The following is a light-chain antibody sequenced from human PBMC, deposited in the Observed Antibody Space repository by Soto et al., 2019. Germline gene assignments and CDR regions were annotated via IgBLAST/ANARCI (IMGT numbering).Light chain of an antibody. CDR2: DAY. V-gene: IGKV3-11*01. J-gene: IGKJ5*01. CDR3: TT. Sequence: VVLTQSPATLSLSPGERAALSCRASQSLSSYFAWYQPTPGRAPRLLIYDAYNRATGIPDRISGSGSGIDFTLRICSVLDSTAWYLTSTTVGQGKRLEIK. CDR1: QSLSSY.